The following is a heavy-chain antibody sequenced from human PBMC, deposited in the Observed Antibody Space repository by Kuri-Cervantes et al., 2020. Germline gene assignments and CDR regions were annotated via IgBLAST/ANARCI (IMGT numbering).Heavy chain of an antibody. Sequence: CKASGYTFTSYAMNWVRQAPGQGLEWMGWINTNTGNPTYAQGFTGRFVFSLDTSVSTAYLQISSLKAEDTAVYYCARGGQRWLQNFDYWGQGTLVTVSS. D-gene: IGHD5-24*01. V-gene: IGHV7-4-1*02. J-gene: IGHJ4*02. CDR2: INTNTGNP. CDR1: GYTFTSYA. CDR3: ARGGQRWLQNFDY.